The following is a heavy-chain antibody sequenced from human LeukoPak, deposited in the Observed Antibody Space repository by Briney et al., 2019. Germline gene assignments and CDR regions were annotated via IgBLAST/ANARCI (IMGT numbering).Heavy chain of an antibody. CDR1: GFASGFTFSDYA. V-gene: IGHV3-23*01. CDR3: ASAPSGGCSSTSCYSYYYMDV. CDR2: GNGRGSTT. D-gene: IGHD2-2*02. Sequence: GGSLRLSCAASGFASGFTFSDYAVRWAGQAPGKGPEWGASGNGRGSTTYNADAVKGQFTISRDNSKNTLYLQMNSLRAEDTAVYYCASAPSGGCSSTSCYSYYYMDVWGKGTTVTVSS. J-gene: IGHJ6*03.